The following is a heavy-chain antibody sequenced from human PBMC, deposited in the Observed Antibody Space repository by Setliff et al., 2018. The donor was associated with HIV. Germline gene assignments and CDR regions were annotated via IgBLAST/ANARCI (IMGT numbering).Heavy chain of an antibody. CDR1: GSTFDDYG. CDR3: AKGCGGAGFCYYADY. CDR2: INWNGGST. Sequence: GGSLRLSCAASGSTFDDYGMSWVRQAPGKGLEWVSGINWNGGSTGYADSVKGRFTISRDNAKNSLYLQMNSLRAEDTALYYCAKGCGGAGFCYYADYWGQGTVVTVSS. D-gene: IGHD2-21*01. J-gene: IGHJ4*02. V-gene: IGHV3-20*04.